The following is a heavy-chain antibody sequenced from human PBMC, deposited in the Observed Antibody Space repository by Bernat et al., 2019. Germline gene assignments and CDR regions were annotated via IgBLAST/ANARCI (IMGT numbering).Heavy chain of an antibody. J-gene: IGHJ4*02. Sequence: VQLVESGGGVVQPGRSLRLSCAASGFTFSSFGMHWVRQAPGKGLEWVAVLSYDGSNKYYTDSVKGRFTISRDNSKNTLYLQMNSLRAEDTAVYYCAKDIWASGKLTIDYWGQGTLVTVSS. CDR2: LSYDGSNK. CDR3: AKDIWASGKLTIDY. D-gene: IGHD3-10*01. V-gene: IGHV3-30*18. CDR1: GFTFSSFG.